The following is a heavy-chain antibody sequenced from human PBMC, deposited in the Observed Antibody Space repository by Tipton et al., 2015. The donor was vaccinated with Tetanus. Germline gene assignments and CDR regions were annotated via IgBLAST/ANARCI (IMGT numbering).Heavy chain of an antibody. CDR1: GGSISSYY. J-gene: IGHJ4*02. CDR2: INHSGST. D-gene: IGHD5-18*01. CDR3: ARTGYSATQGFDY. V-gene: IGHV4-34*01. Sequence: TLSLTCTVSGGSISSYYWSWIRQPPGKGLEWIGEINHSGSTNYNPSLKSRVTISVDTSKNQFSLKLSSVTAADTAVYYCARTGYSATQGFDYWGQGTLVTVSS.